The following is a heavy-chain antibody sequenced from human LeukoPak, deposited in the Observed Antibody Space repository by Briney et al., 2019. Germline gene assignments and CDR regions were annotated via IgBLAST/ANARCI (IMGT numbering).Heavy chain of an antibody. Sequence: GGSLRLSCAAAGFTFSRNGMTWVRQAPGKGLEWVSAISGSGGNTYYADSVKGRFTISRDNAKNSLYLQMNSLRAEDTAVYYCASERGDRSFDYWGQGTLVTVSS. CDR2: ISGSGGNT. CDR3: ASERGDRSFDY. CDR1: GFTFSRNG. D-gene: IGHD4-17*01. J-gene: IGHJ4*02. V-gene: IGHV3-21*01.